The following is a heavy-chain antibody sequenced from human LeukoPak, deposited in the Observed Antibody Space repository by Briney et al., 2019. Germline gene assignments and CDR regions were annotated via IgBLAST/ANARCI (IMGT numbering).Heavy chain of an antibody. D-gene: IGHD3-9*01. Sequence: PGGTLRLSCAASGFTFSNYGMSWVRQAPGKGLEWVSSISASGGSTYYADSVKGRFTISRDNSKNTLYLQMNSLRAEDTAVYYCAAKALYDILTGYKTPLDYWGQGTLVTVSS. J-gene: IGHJ4*02. V-gene: IGHV3-23*01. CDR2: ISASGGST. CDR3: AAKALYDILTGYKTPLDY. CDR1: GFTFSNYG.